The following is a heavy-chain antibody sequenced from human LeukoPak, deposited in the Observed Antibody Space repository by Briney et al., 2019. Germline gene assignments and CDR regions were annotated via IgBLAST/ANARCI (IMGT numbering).Heavy chain of an antibody. D-gene: IGHD3-22*01. V-gene: IGHV3-53*01. CDR2: IYSGGST. Sequence: GGSLRLSCAASGFTIISNYMSWVRQATGRGLEWVSVIYSGGSTYYADFVKGRFTIYRDRSKNTLYLQMNSRRAEDTAVYYCAKDREYYYDSSGYFHFDYWGQGTLVTVSS. J-gene: IGHJ4*02. CDR1: GFTIISNY. CDR3: AKDREYYYDSSGYFHFDY.